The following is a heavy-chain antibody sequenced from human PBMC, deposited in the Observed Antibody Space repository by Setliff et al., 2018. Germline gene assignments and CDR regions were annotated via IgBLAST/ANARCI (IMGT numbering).Heavy chain of an antibody. Sequence: SETLSLTCSVSGGSISPYFWSWIRQPPGKGLEWIGSICHSGSTHYNPALKSRVTISVDTSTNQFSLKLRSVTAADTAVYYCARLSWNGLRYYGLDVWGQGTTVTVPS. CDR1: GGSISPYF. CDR3: ARLSWNGLRYYGLDV. CDR2: ICHSGST. D-gene: IGHD3-3*01. J-gene: IGHJ6*02. V-gene: IGHV4-59*01.